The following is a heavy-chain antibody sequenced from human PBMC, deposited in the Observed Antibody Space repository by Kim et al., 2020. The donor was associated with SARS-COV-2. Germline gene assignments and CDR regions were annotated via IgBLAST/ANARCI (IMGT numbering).Heavy chain of an antibody. V-gene: IGHV3-7*01. D-gene: IGHD6-19*01. CDR3: ARAGYSSASDY. Sequence: KYDADSLKGRFTVSRDNAKNSLYLEMDSLRADDTAVYYCARAGYSSASDYWGQGTLVTVSS. J-gene: IGHJ4*02. CDR2: K.